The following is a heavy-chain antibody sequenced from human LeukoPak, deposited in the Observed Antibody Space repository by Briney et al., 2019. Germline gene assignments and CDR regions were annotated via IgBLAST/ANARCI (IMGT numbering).Heavy chain of an antibody. J-gene: IGHJ6*04. Sequence: GGSVTLSCAASGFTFYSYGMHWVRQAPGQGLEGVTVISYDESNKYYAVPVRVPITISRYNSKNTLYLQMNSLRTEDTAVYYCAKDQVMRYFELSMDVWDKASTVTVSS. CDR3: AKDQVMRYFELSMDV. CDR1: GFTFYSYG. V-gene: IGHV3-30*18. CDR2: ISYDESNK. D-gene: IGHD3-9*01.